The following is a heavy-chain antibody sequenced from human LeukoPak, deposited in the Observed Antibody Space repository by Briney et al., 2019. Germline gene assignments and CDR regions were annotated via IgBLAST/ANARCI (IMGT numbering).Heavy chain of an antibody. V-gene: IGHV3-74*01. J-gene: IGHJ4*02. D-gene: IGHD2-2*02. CDR3: GRGFSIVPAGIPDY. CDR1: GFTFGSYW. Sequence: GGSLRLSCAASGFTFGSYWMHWVRQAPGKGLVWVSRINTDGGSTTYADSVKGRFTISRDNAKNTLYLQMNSLRAEDTAVYYCGRGFSIVPAGIPDYWGQGTLVTVSS. CDR2: INTDGGST.